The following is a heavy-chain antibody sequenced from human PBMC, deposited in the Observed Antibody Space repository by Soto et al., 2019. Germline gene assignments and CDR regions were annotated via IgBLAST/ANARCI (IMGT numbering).Heavy chain of an antibody. D-gene: IGHD2-15*01. CDR3: ARAGAAPYYYYGMDV. Sequence: QVQLVQSGAEVRMPGASVKVYCKACGYTFSTSSMSWLRQAPGQGLEWMGWISTYNGDTNDAPKFQDRVTMTSDTSTSTVYMELRSLRSDDTAVYYCARAGAAPYYYYGMDVWGQGTRVTVSS. J-gene: IGHJ6*02. CDR2: ISTYNGDT. V-gene: IGHV1-18*04. CDR1: GYTFSTSS.